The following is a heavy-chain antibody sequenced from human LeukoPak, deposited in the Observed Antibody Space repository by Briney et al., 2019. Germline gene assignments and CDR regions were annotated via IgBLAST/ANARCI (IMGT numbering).Heavy chain of an antibody. CDR1: GYTFTGYY. CDR3: ARDVGATGY. D-gene: IGHD1-26*01. Sequence: AASLKVPSKASGYTFTGYYMNWWRQPPAQGLEWMGWINPNSGGTNYAQKFQGRVTMTRDTSISTAYMELSRLRSDDTAVYYCARDVGATGYWGQGTLVTVSS. CDR2: INPNSGGT. J-gene: IGHJ4*02. V-gene: IGHV1-2*02.